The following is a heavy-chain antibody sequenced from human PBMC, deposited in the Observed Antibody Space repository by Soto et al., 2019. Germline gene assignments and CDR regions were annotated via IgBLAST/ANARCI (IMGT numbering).Heavy chain of an antibody. V-gene: IGHV5-51*01. J-gene: IGHJ4*02. D-gene: IGHD6-13*01. Sequence: PGESLKISCKGTGYSFTAYWIGWVRQMPGKGLEWIVIIYPGDSDTRYTPSFRGQVTISADXSISTAYLQWSSLKASDSAMYYCXGHAFEYSSPTDWGQGSLVTVSS. CDR3: XGHAFEYSSPTD. CDR2: IYPGDSDT. CDR1: GYSFTAYW.